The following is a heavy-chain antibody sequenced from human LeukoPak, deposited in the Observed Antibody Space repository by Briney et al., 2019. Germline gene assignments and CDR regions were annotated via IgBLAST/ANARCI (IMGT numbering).Heavy chain of an antibody. D-gene: IGHD6-13*01. V-gene: IGHV1-2*02. CDR1: GYTFTGYY. CDR3: ARDQGYSSSWYYSYYYMDV. Sequence: GASVKVSCKASGYTFTGYYMHWVRQAPGQGLEWMGWINPNSGGTNYAQKFQGRVTMTRDTSISTAYMELSRLRSDDTAVYYCARDQGYSSSWYYSYYYMDVWGKGTTVTVSS. CDR2: INPNSGGT. J-gene: IGHJ6*03.